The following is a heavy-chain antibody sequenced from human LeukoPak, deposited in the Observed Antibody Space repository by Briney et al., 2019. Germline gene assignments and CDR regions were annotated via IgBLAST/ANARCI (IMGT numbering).Heavy chain of an antibody. CDR2: ISYDGSNK. CDR3: ARDYGVGATTYPHYFDY. Sequence: GGSLRLSCAASGFTFSSYAMHWVRQAPGKGLEWGAVISYDGSNKYSADSVKGRFTISRDNSKNTLYLQKNSLRAADTAVYYCARDYGVGATTYPHYFDYWGQGTLVTVSS. D-gene: IGHD1-26*01. V-gene: IGHV3-30*04. CDR1: GFTFSSYA. J-gene: IGHJ4*02.